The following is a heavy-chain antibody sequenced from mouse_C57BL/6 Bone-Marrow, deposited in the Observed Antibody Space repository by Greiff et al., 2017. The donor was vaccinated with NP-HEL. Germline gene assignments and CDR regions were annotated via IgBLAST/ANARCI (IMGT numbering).Heavy chain of an antibody. CDR2: IHPSDSDT. CDR3: AMGRPWGSWFAY. V-gene: IGHV1-74*01. Sequence: QVQLQQPGAELVKPGASVKVSCKASGYTFTSYWMHWVKQRPGQGLEWIGRIHPSDSDTNYNQKFKGKATLTVDKSSSTAYMQLSSLTSEDSAVYCCAMGRPWGSWFAYWGQGTLVTVSA. CDR1: GYTFTSYW. J-gene: IGHJ3*01.